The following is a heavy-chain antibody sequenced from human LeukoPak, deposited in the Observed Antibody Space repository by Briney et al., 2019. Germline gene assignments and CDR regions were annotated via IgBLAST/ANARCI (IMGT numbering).Heavy chain of an antibody. CDR1: GFTFTSYS. CDR3: ASSPRGVY. Sequence: GGSLRLSCAASGFTFTSYSMNWVRQAPGRGLEWVSEISGSGTTIFYADSVKGRFTVSRDNAKNSLYLQMNSLRVEDTAVYYCASSPRGVYWGQGTLVTVSS. V-gene: IGHV3-48*04. D-gene: IGHD3-10*01. J-gene: IGHJ4*02. CDR2: ISGSGTTI.